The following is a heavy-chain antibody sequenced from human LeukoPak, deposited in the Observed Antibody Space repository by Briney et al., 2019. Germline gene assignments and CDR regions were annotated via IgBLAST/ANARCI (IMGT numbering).Heavy chain of an antibody. Sequence: SVKVSCKASGGTFSSYTISWVRQAPGQGLEWMGRIIPILGIANYAQKFQGRVTITADRSTSTAYMELSSLRSEDTAVYYCARADYVWGSWNDNWSEPWGQGTLVTVSS. CDR3: ARADYVWGSWNDNWSEP. D-gene: IGHD3-16*01. CDR2: IIPILGIA. J-gene: IGHJ5*02. CDR1: GGTFSSYT. V-gene: IGHV1-69*02.